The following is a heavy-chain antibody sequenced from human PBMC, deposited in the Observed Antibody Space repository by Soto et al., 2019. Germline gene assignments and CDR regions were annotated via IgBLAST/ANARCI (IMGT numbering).Heavy chain of an antibody. CDR1: GYTFTSYG. J-gene: IGHJ4*02. CDR3: ARDLKIAAAFDY. CDR2: ISAYNGNT. D-gene: IGHD6-13*01. V-gene: IGHV1-18*01. Sequence: QVQLVQSGAEVKKPGASVKVSCKASGYTFTSYGISWVRQAPGQGHEWMGWISAYNGNTNYAQKLQGRVTMTTDTSASTAHMELRSLSTDDTAVYYCARDLKIAAAFDYWGQGTPVTVSS.